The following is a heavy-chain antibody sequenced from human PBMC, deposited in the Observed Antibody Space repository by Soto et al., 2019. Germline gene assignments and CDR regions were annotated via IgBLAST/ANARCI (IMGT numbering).Heavy chain of an antibody. D-gene: IGHD2-15*01. CDR2: IYPGDSDT. CDR1: GYSFTSYW. J-gene: IGHJ6*02. Sequence: PGESLKISCKGSGYSFTSYWIGWVRQMPGKGLEWMGIIYPGDSDTRYSPSFQGHVTISADKSISTAYLQWSSLKASDTAMYYCARLVHMTPMHYYYGMDVWGQGTTVPVSS. CDR3: ARLVHMTPMHYYYGMDV. V-gene: IGHV5-51*01.